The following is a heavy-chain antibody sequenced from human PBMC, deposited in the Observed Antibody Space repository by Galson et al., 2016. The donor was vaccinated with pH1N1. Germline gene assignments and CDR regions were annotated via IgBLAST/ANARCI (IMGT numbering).Heavy chain of an antibody. CDR1: GYTFTSYG. CDR3: ARDGESMRGSYFNYYYYGMDV. CDR2: ISVYNGNT. D-gene: IGHD1-26*01. V-gene: IGHV1-18*04. J-gene: IGHJ6*02. Sequence: SVKVSCKASGYTFTSYGISWVRQAPGQGLEWMGWISVYNGNTNYAQKLQGRVTVTTDTSTSTAYMELRSLRSDDTAVYYCARDGESMRGSYFNYYYYGMDVWGQGTTVTVSS.